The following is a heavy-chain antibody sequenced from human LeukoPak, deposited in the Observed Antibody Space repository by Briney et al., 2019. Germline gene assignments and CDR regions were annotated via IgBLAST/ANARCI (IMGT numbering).Heavy chain of an antibody. Sequence: PGGSLRLSCAASGFTFRSYAMNWVRQAPGKGLEWVSTISSSGSNTYYADSVKGRFTTSRDNSKNTVYLLMNSLRAEDTAVYYCAKDGPASWGYFDYWGQGTPVTVSS. CDR3: AKDGPASWGYFDY. CDR1: GFTFRSYA. D-gene: IGHD3-16*01. CDR2: ISSSGSNT. J-gene: IGHJ4*02. V-gene: IGHV3-23*01.